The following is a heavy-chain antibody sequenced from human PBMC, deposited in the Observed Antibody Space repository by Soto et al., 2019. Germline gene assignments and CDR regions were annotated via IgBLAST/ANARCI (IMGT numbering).Heavy chain of an antibody. CDR2: ISYDGSNK. CDR1: GFTFSSYG. CDR3: AKAEIYCSSTTCYRFPPYYHYYGMDV. Sequence: GSLRLSCAASGFTFSSYGMHWVRQAPGKGLEWVAVISYDGSNKYYADSVKGRFTISRDNSKNTLYLQMNSLRAEDTAVYYCAKAEIYCSSTTCYRFPPYYHYYGMDVWGQGTTVTVSS. J-gene: IGHJ6*02. V-gene: IGHV3-30*18. D-gene: IGHD2-2*02.